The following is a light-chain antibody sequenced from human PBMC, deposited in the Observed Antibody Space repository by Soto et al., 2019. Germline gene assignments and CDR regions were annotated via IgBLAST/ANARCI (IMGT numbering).Light chain of an antibody. CDR1: QSVSSN. Sequence: EIVLTQSPGPLSLSPGERSTLSCRASQSVSSNLAWYQQKPGQAPRLLIYGASTRATGIPARFSGSGSGTEFTLTISSLQSEDFAAYYCQHSFSSSWTFGQGTKVDI. J-gene: IGKJ1*01. CDR2: GAS. V-gene: IGKV3-15*01. CDR3: QHSFSSSWT.